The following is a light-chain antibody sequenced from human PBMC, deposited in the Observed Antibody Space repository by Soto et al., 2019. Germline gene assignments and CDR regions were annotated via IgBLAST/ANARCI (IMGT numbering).Light chain of an antibody. CDR1: QDIRNV. CDR2: AVS. Sequence: AIQMTQSPSSLSASVGERVTITCRASQDIRNVLAWYQQKPGKAPNLLIYAVSNLQSGVPSRFSGSGSGTDFTLTISSLQPEDFATYYCLQDFTYPLTFGGGTKVAIK. CDR3: LQDFTYPLT. J-gene: IGKJ4*01. V-gene: IGKV1-6*01.